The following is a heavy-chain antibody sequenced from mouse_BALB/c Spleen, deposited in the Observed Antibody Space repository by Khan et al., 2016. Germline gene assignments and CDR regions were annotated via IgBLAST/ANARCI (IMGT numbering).Heavy chain of an antibody. Sequence: QVQLQQSGAELAKPGASVKMSCKASGYTFTSYWMHWVKQRPGQGLEWIGYINPSTGYTEYNQKFKDKATLTADKSSSTAYMQLSSLTSEDSAVYYCARNSDDGYGYWGQGTTLTVSS. J-gene: IGHJ2*01. D-gene: IGHD2-12*01. CDR3: ARNSDDGYGY. V-gene: IGHV1-7*01. CDR2: INPSTGYT. CDR1: GYTFTSYW.